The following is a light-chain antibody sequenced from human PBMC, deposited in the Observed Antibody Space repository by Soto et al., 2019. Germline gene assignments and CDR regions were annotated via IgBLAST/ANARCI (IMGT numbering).Light chain of an antibody. CDR3: ASWDVTLNGLYV. J-gene: IGLJ1*01. V-gene: IGLV2-8*01. Sequence: QSVLTQPPSASGSPGQSVTISCTGTRDDVGGYNYVSWFQHHPGKAPKLMIYEVYKRPSGVPARFSGSKSGNTASLTVSGLQPGDEAIYYCASWDVTLNGLYVFGTGTKLTVL. CDR2: EVY. CDR1: RDDVGGYNY.